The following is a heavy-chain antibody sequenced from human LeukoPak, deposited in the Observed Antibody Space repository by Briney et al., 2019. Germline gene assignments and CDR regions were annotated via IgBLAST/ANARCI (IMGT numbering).Heavy chain of an antibody. J-gene: IGHJ3*02. Sequence: TGGYLRLSCAASGFTFSSYGMHWVRQAPGKGLEWVAVIWNDGSNKYYADSVMGRFTISRDNSKNTLYLQMNSLRAEDTAVYYCARIHSLYYYDSSGYGAFDIWGQGTMLTVYS. D-gene: IGHD3-22*01. CDR2: IWNDGSNK. CDR3: ARIHSLYYYDSSGYGAFDI. V-gene: IGHV3-33*01. CDR1: GFTFSSYG.